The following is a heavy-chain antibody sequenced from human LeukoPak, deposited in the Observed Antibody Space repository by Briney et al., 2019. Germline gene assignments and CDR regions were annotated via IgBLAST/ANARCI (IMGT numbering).Heavy chain of an antibody. CDR2: INHSGST. V-gene: IGHV4-39*07. D-gene: IGHD5-24*01. CDR3: ARAVEMATDDAFDI. J-gene: IGHJ3*02. Sequence: SETLSLTCTVSGGSISSSSYYWSWIRQPPGKGLEWIGEINHSGSTNYNPSLKSRVTISVDTSKNQFSLKLSSVTAADTAVYYCARAVEMATDDAFDIWGQGTMVTVSS. CDR1: GGSISSSSYY.